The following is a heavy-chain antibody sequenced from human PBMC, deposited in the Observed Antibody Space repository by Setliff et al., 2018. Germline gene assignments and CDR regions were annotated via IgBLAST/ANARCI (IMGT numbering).Heavy chain of an antibody. CDR1: GFTVSSNY. J-gene: IGHJ3*02. D-gene: IGHD2-15*01. V-gene: IGHV3-66*02. CDR2: IYSGGST. CDR3: ARQLVAATMRAFDI. Sequence: AGGSLRLSCAASGFTVSSNYMSWVRQAPGKGLEWVSTIYSGGSTNHADSVKGRFAISRDTSENTLYLQMNSLRPEDTAVYYCARQLVAATMRAFDIWGQGTMVTVSS.